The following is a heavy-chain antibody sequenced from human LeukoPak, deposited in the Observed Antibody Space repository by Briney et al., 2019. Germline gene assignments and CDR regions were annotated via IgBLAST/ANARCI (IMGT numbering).Heavy chain of an antibody. Sequence: MTSETLSPTCTVSSGSISSYYWSWIRQPPGKGLEWIGYVYYSGSANYNPSLKSRVTISVDTSKNQFSLKLSSVTAADTAVYYCARHEKLGQFDYWGQGTLVTVSS. V-gene: IGHV4-59*08. D-gene: IGHD3-10*01. CDR2: VYYSGSA. CDR1: SGSISSYY. J-gene: IGHJ4*02. CDR3: ARHEKLGQFDY.